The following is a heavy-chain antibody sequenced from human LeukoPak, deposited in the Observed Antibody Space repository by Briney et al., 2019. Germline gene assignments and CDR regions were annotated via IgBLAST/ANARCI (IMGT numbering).Heavy chain of an antibody. V-gene: IGHV1-2*02. D-gene: IGHD3-10*01. J-gene: IGHJ5*02. Sequence: ASVKVSCKASGYTFTGYYMHWVRQAPGQGLEWMGWINPNSGGTNYAQKFQGRVTMTRDTSVSPAYMELSRLRSDDTAVYYCARAPLWFGEFGFDPWGQGTLVTVSS. CDR3: ARAPLWFGEFGFDP. CDR2: INPNSGGT. CDR1: GYTFTGYY.